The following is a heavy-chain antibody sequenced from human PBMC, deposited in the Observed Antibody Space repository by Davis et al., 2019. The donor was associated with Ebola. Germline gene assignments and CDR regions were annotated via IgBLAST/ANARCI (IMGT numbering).Heavy chain of an antibody. CDR1: GFTFSRYW. CDR3: VKNDYGMDV. CDR2: ITADGSSS. V-gene: IGHV3-74*01. J-gene: IGHJ6*02. D-gene: IGHD3-16*01. Sequence: GESLKISCTASGFTFSRYWMHWVRQAPGKGLVWVSRITADGSSSSYADSVKGRLTISRDNAKNTLYLQMNSLRAEDTAVYFCVKNDYGMDVWGQGTTVTVSS.